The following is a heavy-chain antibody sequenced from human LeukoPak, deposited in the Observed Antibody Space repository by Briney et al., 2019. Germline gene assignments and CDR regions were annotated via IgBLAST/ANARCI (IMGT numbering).Heavy chain of an antibody. V-gene: IGHV3-21*01. D-gene: IGHD3-9*01. CDR3: ARELTYSDY. CDR1: RFTFSSYA. Sequence: GGSLRLSCAASRFTFSSYAMNWVRQAPGKGLEWVSSISRSSNYIYYAGSVKGRFTISRDNAKNSLYLQMNSLRAEDTAVYYCARELTYSDYWGQGTLVTVSS. J-gene: IGHJ4*02. CDR2: ISRSSNYI.